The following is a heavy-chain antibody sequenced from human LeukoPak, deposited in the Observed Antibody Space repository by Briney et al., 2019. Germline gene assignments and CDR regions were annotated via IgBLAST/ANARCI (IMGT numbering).Heavy chain of an antibody. CDR3: ARSKIVGGTTVNWFDP. J-gene: IGHJ5*02. CDR1: GYTFTSYG. V-gene: IGHV1-18*01. CDR2: TSAYNGNT. D-gene: IGHD1-7*01. Sequence: ASVKVSCKASGYTFTSYGISWVRQAPGQGLEWMGWTSAYNGNTNYAQKLQGRFTMTRDMSTSTVYMELRSLRSEDTAVYFCARSKIVGGTTVNWFDPWGQGTLVTVSS.